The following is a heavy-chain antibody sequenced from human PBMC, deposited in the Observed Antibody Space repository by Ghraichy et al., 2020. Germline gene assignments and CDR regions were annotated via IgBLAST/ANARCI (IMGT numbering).Heavy chain of an antibody. J-gene: IGHJ3*02. D-gene: IGHD1-26*01. V-gene: IGHV1-2*06. CDR2: INPNSGGT. Sequence: ASVKVSCKASGYTFTGYYMHWVRQAPGQGLEWMGRINPNSGGTNYAQKFQGRVTMTRDTSISTAYMELSRLRSDDTAVYYCARDKWELLFYSFDAFDIWGQGTMVTVSS. CDR3: ARDKWELLFYSFDAFDI. CDR1: GYTFTGYY.